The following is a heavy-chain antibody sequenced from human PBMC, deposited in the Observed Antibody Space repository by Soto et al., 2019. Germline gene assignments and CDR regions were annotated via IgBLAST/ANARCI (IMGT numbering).Heavy chain of an antibody. CDR1: GFTFSSYS. CDR3: ARDMITFGGVIVHLDY. D-gene: IGHD3-16*02. V-gene: IGHV3-48*01. J-gene: IGHJ4*02. CDR2: ISSSSSTI. Sequence: GGSLRLSCAASGFTFSSYSMNWVRQAPGKGLEWVSYISSSSSTIYYADSVKGRFTISRDNAKNSLYLQMNSLRAEDTAVYYCARDMITFGGVIVHLDYWGQGTLVTVSS.